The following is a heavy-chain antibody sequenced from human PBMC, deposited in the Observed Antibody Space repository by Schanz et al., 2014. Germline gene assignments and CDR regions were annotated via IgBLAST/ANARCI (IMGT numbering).Heavy chain of an antibody. CDR2: ISNSGTYT. CDR1: GFTFSSYA. D-gene: IGHD6-19*01. J-gene: IGHJ6*02. CDR3: ASVIMVAGNHRDGRDV. V-gene: IGHV3-21*05. Sequence: VHLVESGGGLVQPGGSLRLSCVASGFTFSSYAMSWVRQAPGKGLEWISYISNSGTYTKYADSVKGRFVISRDNARSSLYLQMSSLRDGDTAVYYCASVIMVAGNHRDGRDVWGQGTTVIVSS.